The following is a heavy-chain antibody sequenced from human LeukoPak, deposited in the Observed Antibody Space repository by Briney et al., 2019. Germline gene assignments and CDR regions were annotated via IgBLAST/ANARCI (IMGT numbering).Heavy chain of an antibody. CDR2: INPNTGGT. CDR3: AREKEYSSSTRYSYYYFMDV. Sequence: ASVKVSCKASGYTFTGYYMHWVRQAPGQGLEWMGWINPNTGGTNYAQKFQGRVTMTMDTSISTAYMELSRLRSDDTAVYYCAREKEYSSSTRYSYYYFMDVWGKGTTVTVS. J-gene: IGHJ6*03. CDR1: GYTFTGYY. D-gene: IGHD6-6*01. V-gene: IGHV1-2*02.